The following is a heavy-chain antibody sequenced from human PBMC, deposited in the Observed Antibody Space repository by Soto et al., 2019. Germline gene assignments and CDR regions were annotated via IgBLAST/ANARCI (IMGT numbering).Heavy chain of an antibody. CDR2: IYPGDSDT. CDR1: GYSFTSYW. Sequence: GESLKISCKCSGYSFTSYWIGWVRQMPGKGLEWMGIIYPGDSDTRYSPSFQGQVTISADKSISTAYLQWSSLKASDTAMYYCARRNYYGSGSLFYYGMDVWGQGTTVTVSS. J-gene: IGHJ6*02. D-gene: IGHD3-10*01. V-gene: IGHV5-51*01. CDR3: ARRNYYGSGSLFYYGMDV.